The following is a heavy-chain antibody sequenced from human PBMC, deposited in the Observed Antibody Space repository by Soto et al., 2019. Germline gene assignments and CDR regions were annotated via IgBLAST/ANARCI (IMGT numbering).Heavy chain of an antibody. CDR1: VYTFTSYG. CDR2: ISVYNGNT. J-gene: IGHJ4*02. D-gene: IGHD3-9*01. V-gene: IGHV1-18*01. Sequence: AAVEVSYRASVYTFTSYGITWVRQAPGQGLEWMGWISVYNGNTNYAQKLQGRVTMTTDTSTSTAYMELRSLRSDDTAVYYCARTATYYDILTGYRKAYYFDYWGQGTLVTVSS. CDR3: ARTATYYDILTGYRKAYYFDY.